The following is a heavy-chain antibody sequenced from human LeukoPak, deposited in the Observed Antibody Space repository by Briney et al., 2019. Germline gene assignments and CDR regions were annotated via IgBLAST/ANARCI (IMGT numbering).Heavy chain of an antibody. V-gene: IGHV3-11*06. CDR3: ARDRCSGGSCYSGFDY. D-gene: IGHD2-15*01. J-gene: IGHJ4*02. Sequence: PSETLSLTCAVYGGSFSGYYWSWIRQAPGKGLEWVSYISSSSSYTNYADSVKGRFTISRGNAKNSLYLQMNSLRAEDTAVYYCARDRCSGGSCYSGFDYWGQGTLVTVSS. CDR1: GGSFSGYY. CDR2: ISSSSSYT.